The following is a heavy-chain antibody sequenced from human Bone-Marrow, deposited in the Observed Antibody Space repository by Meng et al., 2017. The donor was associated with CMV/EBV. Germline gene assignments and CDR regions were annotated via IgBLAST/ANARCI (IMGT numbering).Heavy chain of an antibody. V-gene: IGHV3-33*01. CDR2: IWYDGSNK. CDR1: FSRYG. Sequence: FSRYGMHWVRQAPGKGLEWVAVIWYDGSNKYYADSVKGRFTISRDNSKNTLYLQMNSLRAEDTAVYYCARSAGYCSSTSCYETYFDYWGQGTLVTVSS. J-gene: IGHJ4*02. CDR3: ARSAGYCSSTSCYETYFDY. D-gene: IGHD2-2*01.